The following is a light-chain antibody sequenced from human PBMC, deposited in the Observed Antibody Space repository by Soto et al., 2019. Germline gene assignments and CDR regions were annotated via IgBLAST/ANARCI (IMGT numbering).Light chain of an antibody. J-gene: IGKJ4*01. CDR1: QSVSSSY. CDR3: QQYGSSHT. V-gene: IGKV3-20*01. Sequence: EIVLTQSSGTLSLSPGERATLSCRASQSVSSSYLAWYQQKPGQAPRLLIYGASSRATGIPDRFSGSGSGTDFTLTISRLELEDFAVYYCQQYGSSHTFGGGTKVEIK. CDR2: GAS.